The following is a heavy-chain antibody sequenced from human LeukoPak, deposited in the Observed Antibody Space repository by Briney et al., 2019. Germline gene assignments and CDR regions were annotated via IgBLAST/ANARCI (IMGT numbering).Heavy chain of an antibody. V-gene: IGHV3-53*01. Sequence: GGSLRLSCTVSGFTVSSNSMSWVRQAPGKGLEWVSFIYSDNTHYSDSVKGRFTISRDNSKNTLYLQMNSLRAEDTAVYYCARRAGAYSHPYDYWGQGTLVAVSS. CDR2: IYSDNT. D-gene: IGHD4/OR15-4a*01. J-gene: IGHJ4*02. CDR1: GFTVSSNS. CDR3: ARRAGAYSHPYDY.